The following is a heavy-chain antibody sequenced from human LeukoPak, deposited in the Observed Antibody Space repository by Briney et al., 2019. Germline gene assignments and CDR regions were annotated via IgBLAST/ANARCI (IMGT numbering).Heavy chain of an antibody. J-gene: IGHJ4*02. Sequence: GGSLRLSCAASGFTFSSYSMNWVRQAPGKGLEWVSYISSSSSTIYYADSMKGRFTISRDNAKNSLYLQMNSLRAEDTAVYYCASDRGYSSSWYNFDYWGQGTLVTVSS. CDR2: ISSSSSTI. D-gene: IGHD6-13*01. CDR1: GFTFSSYS. CDR3: ASDRGYSSSWYNFDY. V-gene: IGHV3-48*01.